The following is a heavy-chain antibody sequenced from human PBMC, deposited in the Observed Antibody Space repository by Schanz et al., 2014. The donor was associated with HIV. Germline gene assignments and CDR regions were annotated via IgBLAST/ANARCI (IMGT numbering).Heavy chain of an antibody. J-gene: IGHJ4*02. CDR2: ISSRSSYI. CDR1: GFTLSSFT. Sequence: EVQLVESGGGLVKPGGSLRLSCATSGFTLSSFTMNWVRQAPGKGLEWVSSISSRSSYIYYADSVKGRFTISRDNAKNSLFLQMSSLRAEDTAVYYCAREEAGGGLQIWGQGTLVTVSS. V-gene: IGHV3-21*01. D-gene: IGHD3-16*01. CDR3: AREEAGGGLQI.